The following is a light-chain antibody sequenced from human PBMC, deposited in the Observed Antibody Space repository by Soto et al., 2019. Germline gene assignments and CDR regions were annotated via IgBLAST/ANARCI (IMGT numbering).Light chain of an antibody. V-gene: IGLV2-23*03. CDR3: CSYAGSSTFG. CDR2: EGS. CDR1: SSDVGSYNL. J-gene: IGLJ3*02. Sequence: QSALTQPASVSGSPGQSITISCTGTSSDVGSYNLVSWYQQHPGKAPKLMIYEGSKWPSGVSNRFSGSKSGNTASLTISGLQAEDEADYYCCSYAGSSTFGFGGGTQLTVL.